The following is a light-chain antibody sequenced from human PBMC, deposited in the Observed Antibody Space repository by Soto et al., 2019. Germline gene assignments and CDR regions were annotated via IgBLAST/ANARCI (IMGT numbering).Light chain of an antibody. Sequence: EIVMTQSPATLSVSPGERATLSCRASQSIGLAIAWYQHKPGQAPRLLIHGASTRATGIPARFSGSGSGTEFTLPISSLQSEDFAVYYCQQYNNWPPVTFGQGTKVDIK. J-gene: IGKJ1*01. CDR1: QSIGLA. CDR2: GAS. CDR3: QQYNNWPPVT. V-gene: IGKV3-15*01.